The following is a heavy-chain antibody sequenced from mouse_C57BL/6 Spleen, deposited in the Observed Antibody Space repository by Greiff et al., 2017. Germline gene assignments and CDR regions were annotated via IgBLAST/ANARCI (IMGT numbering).Heavy chain of an antibody. J-gene: IGHJ3*01. D-gene: IGHD2-4*01. CDR3: ASPYDYDAFAY. Sequence: EVQLKESGPVLVKPGASVKMSCKASGYTFTDYYMNWVKQSHGKSLEWIGVINPYNGGTSYNQKFKGKATLTVDKSSSTAYMELNSLTSEDSAVYYCASPYDYDAFAYWGQGTLVTVSA. CDR2: INPYNGGT. CDR1: GYTFTDYY. V-gene: IGHV1-19*01.